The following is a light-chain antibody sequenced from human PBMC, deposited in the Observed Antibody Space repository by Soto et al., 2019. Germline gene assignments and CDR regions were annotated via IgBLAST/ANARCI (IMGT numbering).Light chain of an antibody. CDR2: EVT. CDR1: SSDAGGYDY. Sequence: QSVLTQPASVSGSPGHSSTISCTGTSSDAGGYDYVSWYQQHPDKAPKLIIYEVTDRPSGVSSRFSGSKSGNTASLTISGLQAEDEADYYCSSLTSGSTRVFGTGTKVTVL. J-gene: IGLJ1*01. V-gene: IGLV2-14*01. CDR3: SSLTSGSTRV.